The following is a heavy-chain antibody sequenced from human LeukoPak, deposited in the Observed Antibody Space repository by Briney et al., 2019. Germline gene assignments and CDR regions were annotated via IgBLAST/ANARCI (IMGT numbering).Heavy chain of an antibody. CDR1: GFTLSSYA. V-gene: IGHV3-23*01. J-gene: IGHJ5*02. Sequence: GGSLTLSCPPSGFTLSSYAMSWVRQAPGKGLEWVAAISASGGTTYYADSVKGSFTISRDNSKNTLYLQIHSLRAEDTAVYYCAKEPREYWSSNSCPNWLDPWGQGTLVTVSS. CDR3: AKEPREYWSSNSCPNWLDP. CDR2: ISASGGTT. D-gene: IGHD2-2*01.